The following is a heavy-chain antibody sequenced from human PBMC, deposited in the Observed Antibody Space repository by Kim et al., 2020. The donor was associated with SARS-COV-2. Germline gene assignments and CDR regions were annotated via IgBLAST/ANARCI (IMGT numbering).Heavy chain of an antibody. CDR3: ARHAALLWFGEADYGMDV. J-gene: IGHJ6*02. CDR1: GYSFTSYW. CDR2: IYPGDSDT. V-gene: IGHV5-51*01. Sequence: GESLKISCKGSGYSFTSYWIGWVRQMPGKGLEWMGIIYPGDSDTRYSPSFQGQVTISADKSISTAYLQWSSLKASDTAMYYCARHAALLWFGEADYGMDVWGQGTTVTVSS. D-gene: IGHD3-10*01.